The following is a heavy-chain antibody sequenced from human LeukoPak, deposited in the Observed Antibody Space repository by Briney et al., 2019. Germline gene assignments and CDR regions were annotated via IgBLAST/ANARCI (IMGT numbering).Heavy chain of an antibody. CDR3: ARDYYDSSAYYSPYWYFDL. CDR1: GGSISSYY. CDR2: IYTSGST. D-gene: IGHD3-22*01. Sequence: SETLSLTCTVSGGSISSYYWCWIRQRAGKGLEWIGRIYTSGSTNYNPSLKSRVTMSVDTSKNQFSLRLSSVTAADTAVYYCARDYYDSSAYYSPYWYFDLWGRGTLVTVSS. V-gene: IGHV4-4*07. J-gene: IGHJ2*01.